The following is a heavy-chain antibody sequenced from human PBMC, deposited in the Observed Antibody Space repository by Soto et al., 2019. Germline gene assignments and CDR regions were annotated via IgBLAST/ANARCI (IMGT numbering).Heavy chain of an antibody. CDR2: IDHPGGT. J-gene: IGHJ6*02. Sequence: SETLSLTCAVYGGSLSDYFWSWIRQSPGRGLEWIGEIDHPGGTNYNPSLKSRVTMSVDTSKNQFSLNLSSVTAADTAVYYCARELPQRQGRNMDVWGQGTTVTVSS. CDR1: GGSLSDYF. CDR3: ARELPQRQGRNMDV. D-gene: IGHD1-1*01. V-gene: IGHV4-34*01.